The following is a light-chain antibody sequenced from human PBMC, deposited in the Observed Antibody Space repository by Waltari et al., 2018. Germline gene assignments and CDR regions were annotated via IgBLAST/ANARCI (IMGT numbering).Light chain of an antibody. CDR1: ENIGSY. Sequence: DIQMTQSPSSLSASIGDRVTITCRASENIGSYLNWYQQRTGEAPKLLIYATSTLQTEVPSRFSGSGSRTEFTLTISSLQPEDFATYYCQHTFETPYSFGQGTKLESK. J-gene: IGKJ2*01. CDR3: QHTFETPYS. CDR2: ATS. V-gene: IGKV1-39*01.